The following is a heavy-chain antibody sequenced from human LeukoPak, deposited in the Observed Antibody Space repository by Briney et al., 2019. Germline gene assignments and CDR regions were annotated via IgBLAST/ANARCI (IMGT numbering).Heavy chain of an antibody. CDR2: IYYSGST. J-gene: IGHJ3*02. D-gene: IGHD5-12*01. CDR3: ARAPLSGYSKRGAFDI. CDR1: GGSISSYY. Sequence: SETLSLTCTVSGGSISSYYWSWIRQPPGKGLEWIGYIYYSGSTNYNPSLKSRVTISVDTSKNQFSLKLSSVTAADTAVYYCARAPLSGYSKRGAFDIWGQGTMVTVSS. V-gene: IGHV4-59*01.